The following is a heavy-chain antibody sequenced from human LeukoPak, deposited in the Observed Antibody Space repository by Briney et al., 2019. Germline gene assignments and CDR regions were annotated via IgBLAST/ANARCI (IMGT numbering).Heavy chain of an antibody. J-gene: IGHJ4*02. CDR1: GVSISSSNSY. CDR2: IYYSGNT. CDR3: ARGHYDILTGYEFFDY. V-gene: IGHV4-39*07. D-gene: IGHD3-9*01. Sequence: SETLSLTCTVSGVSISSSNSYWGWIRQPPGKGLEWIGSIYYSGNTYYNASLKSQVSISIDTSKNQFSLKLSSVTAADTAVYYCARGHYDILTGYEFFDYWGQGTLVTVSS.